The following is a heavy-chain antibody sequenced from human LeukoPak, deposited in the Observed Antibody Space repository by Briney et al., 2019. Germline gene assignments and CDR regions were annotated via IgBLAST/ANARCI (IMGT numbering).Heavy chain of an antibody. V-gene: IGHV1-69*13. Sequence: SVKVSCKASGGTFSSYAISWVRQAPGQGLEWMGGIIPIFGTANYAQKFQGRVTITADESTSTAYMELSSLRSEDTAVYYCARDFVRMDAFDIWGQGTMVTVSS. J-gene: IGHJ3*02. CDR3: ARDFVRMDAFDI. CDR1: GGTFSSYA. D-gene: IGHD2-15*01. CDR2: IIPIFGTA.